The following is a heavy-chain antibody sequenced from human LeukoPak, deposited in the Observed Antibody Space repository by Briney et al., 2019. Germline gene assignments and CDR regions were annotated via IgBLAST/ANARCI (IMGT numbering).Heavy chain of an antibody. CDR3: ARLTYSYDSSGYYYFDY. Sequence: SETLSLTCTVSGGSISSAYYWGWIRQPPGKGLVWIGTVYHSGTYYNPSLKSRVTISVDTSKNQFSLNLTSVTAADTAVYYCARLTYSYDSSGYYYFDYWGQGTLVTVSS. CDR2: VYHSGT. D-gene: IGHD3-22*01. CDR1: GGSISSAYY. J-gene: IGHJ4*02. V-gene: IGHV4-38-2*02.